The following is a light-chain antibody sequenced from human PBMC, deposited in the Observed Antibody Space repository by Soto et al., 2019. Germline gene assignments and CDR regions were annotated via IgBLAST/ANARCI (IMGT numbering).Light chain of an antibody. CDR3: AVRDDSLSGHWV. Sequence: VLTQPPSASGTPGQRVTISCSGSSSNIGSNYVSWYQHLPGAAPKLLIYRSDQRPSGVPDRFSGSKSGTSASLAISGLRSEDEADYFCAVRDDSLSGHWVFGGGTKVTVL. J-gene: IGLJ3*02. CDR1: SSNIGSNY. V-gene: IGLV1-47*01. CDR2: RSD.